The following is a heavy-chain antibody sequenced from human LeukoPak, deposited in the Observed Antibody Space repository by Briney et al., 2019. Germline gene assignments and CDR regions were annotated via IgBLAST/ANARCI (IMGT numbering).Heavy chain of an antibody. J-gene: IGHJ3*02. CDR3: ARDPRRWNCSSTSCYDADAFDI. CDR1: GGSISSYY. Sequence: SETLSLTCTVSGGSISSYYWSWIRQPPGKGLEWIGYIYYSGSTNYNPSLKSRVTISVDTSKNQFSLKLSSVTAAGTAVYYCARDPRRWNCSSTSCYDADAFDIWGQGTMVTVSS. CDR2: IYYSGST. V-gene: IGHV4-59*01. D-gene: IGHD2-2*01.